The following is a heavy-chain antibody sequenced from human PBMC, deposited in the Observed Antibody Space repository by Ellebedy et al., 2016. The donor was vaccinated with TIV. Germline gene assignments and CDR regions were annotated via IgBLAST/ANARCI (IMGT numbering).Heavy chain of an antibody. J-gene: IGHJ6*03. V-gene: IGHV3-23*01. CDR3: AKDRPASSSSHMDV. CDR2: ISGSGGST. CDR1: GFTFSSYA. Sequence: GESLKISXAASGFTFSSYAMTWVRQAPGKGLEWVSTISGSGGSTYYADSVKGRFTISRDNSKNTLYLQMNSLRAEDTAVYYCAKDRPASSSSHMDVWGKGTTVTVSS. D-gene: IGHD6-6*01.